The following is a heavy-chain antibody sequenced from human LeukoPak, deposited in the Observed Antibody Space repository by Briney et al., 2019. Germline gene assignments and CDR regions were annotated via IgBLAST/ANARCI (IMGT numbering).Heavy chain of an antibody. Sequence: PGGSLRLSCAASGFTFSSYGMSWVRQAPGKGLEWVSAISGSGGSTYYADSVKGRFTISRDNSKNTLYLQMNSLRAEDTAVYYCRGWEPRTKGANWFDPWGQGTLVTVSS. CDR1: GFTFSSYG. V-gene: IGHV3-23*01. D-gene: IGHD1-26*01. CDR3: RGWEPRTKGANWFDP. J-gene: IGHJ5*02. CDR2: ISGSGGST.